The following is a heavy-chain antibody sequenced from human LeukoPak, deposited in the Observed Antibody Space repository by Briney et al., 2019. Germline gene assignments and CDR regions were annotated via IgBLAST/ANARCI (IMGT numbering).Heavy chain of an antibody. J-gene: IGHJ4*02. CDR1: GFTFDDYA. CDR3: ANTASPYCSGGSCYNDY. CDR2: ISWNIGSI. D-gene: IGHD2-15*01. Sequence: PGGSLRLSCAASGFTFDDYAMHWVRQAPGKGLEWVSGISWNIGSIGYADSVKGRFTISRDNAKNSLYLQMNSLRAEDPALYYCANTASPYCSGGSCYNDYWGQGTLVTVSS. V-gene: IGHV3-9*01.